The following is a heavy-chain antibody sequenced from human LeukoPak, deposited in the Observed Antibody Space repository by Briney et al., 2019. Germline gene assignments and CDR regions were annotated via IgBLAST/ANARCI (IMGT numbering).Heavy chain of an antibody. CDR3: VKDRTGTYTLDY. CDR2: ISSDGSIS. J-gene: IGHJ4*02. D-gene: IGHD3-10*01. Sequence: GGSLRLSCAASGFTFSNYGMHWVRQAPGKGLEWVAVISSDGSISLYADSVKGRFTISRDNSKNTLNLQMNSLRAEDTAVYYCVKDRTGTYTLDYWGQGTLVTVSS. CDR1: GFTFSNYG. V-gene: IGHV3-30*18.